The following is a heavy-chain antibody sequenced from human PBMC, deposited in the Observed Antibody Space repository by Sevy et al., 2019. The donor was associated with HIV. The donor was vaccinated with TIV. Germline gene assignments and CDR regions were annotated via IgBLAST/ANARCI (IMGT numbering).Heavy chain of an antibody. V-gene: IGHV1-24*01. D-gene: IGHD3-22*01. J-gene: IGHJ4*02. CDR2: FDPEDEET. Sequence: GSVKVSCKVSGYTLSELSMHWVRLAPGKGLEWMGSFDPEDEETTYAQKFQGRVTMTEDTSTDTAYMELSSLRSEDTAVYYCATTKDYYDSSGSPFDYWGQGTLVTVSS. CDR1: GYTLSELS. CDR3: ATTKDYYDSSGSPFDY.